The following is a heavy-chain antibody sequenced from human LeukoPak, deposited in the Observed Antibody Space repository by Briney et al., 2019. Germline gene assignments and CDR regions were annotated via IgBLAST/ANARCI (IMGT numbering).Heavy chain of an antibody. Sequence: ASVKVSCKASGYTLTGYYTHWVRQAPGQGLEWMGWINPNSGGTNYAQKFQGRVTMTRDTSISTAYMELSRLRSDDTAVYYCARVGLLIGSRSFLAYWGQGTLVTVSS. V-gene: IGHV1-2*02. D-gene: IGHD3-10*02. CDR2: INPNSGGT. CDR1: GYTLTGYY. CDR3: ARVGLLIGSRSFLAY. J-gene: IGHJ4*02.